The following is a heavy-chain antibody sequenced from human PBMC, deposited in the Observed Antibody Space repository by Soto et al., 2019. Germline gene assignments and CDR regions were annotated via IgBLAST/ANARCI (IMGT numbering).Heavy chain of an antibody. D-gene: IGHD6-13*01. CDR3: ARTPASGTLDP. V-gene: IGHV6-1*01. J-gene: IGHJ5*02. CDR1: GDSVSSNSDA. CDR2: TYYRSKWYN. Sequence: PAQAPSLTCVISGDSVSSNSDAWNWIRQSPSRGLEWLGRTYYRSKWYNDYALSVKGRITINPDTSNNQFSLQLNSVTPEDTAVYYCARTPASGTLDPWGQGTLVTVSS.